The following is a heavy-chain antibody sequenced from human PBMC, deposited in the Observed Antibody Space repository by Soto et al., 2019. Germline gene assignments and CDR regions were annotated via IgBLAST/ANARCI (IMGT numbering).Heavy chain of an antibody. J-gene: IGHJ6*03. Sequence: GGSLRLSCAASGFTFSDYYMSWIRQAPGKGLEWVSYISSSGSTIYYADSGKGRFTISRNNAKNSLYLQMNSLRAEDTAVYYWARDTTAAAGTEYYYMDVWGKGTTVTISS. D-gene: IGHD6-13*01. CDR2: ISSSGSTI. V-gene: IGHV3-11*01. CDR1: GFTFSDYY. CDR3: ARDTTAAAGTEYYYMDV.